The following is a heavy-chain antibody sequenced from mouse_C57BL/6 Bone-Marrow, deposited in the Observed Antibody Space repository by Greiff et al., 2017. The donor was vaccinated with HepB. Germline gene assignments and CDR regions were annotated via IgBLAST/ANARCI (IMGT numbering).Heavy chain of an antibody. CDR3: ARQITTVVASPWLAY. V-gene: IGHV5-6*01. CDR1: GFTFSSYG. CDR2: ISSGGSYT. J-gene: IGHJ3*01. D-gene: IGHD1-1*01. Sequence: EVQRVESGGDLVKPGGSLKLSCAASGFTFSSYGMSWVRQTPDKRLEWVATISSGGSYTYYPDSVKGRFTISRDNAKNTLYLQMSSLKSEDTAMYYCARQITTVVASPWLAYWGQGTLVTVSA.